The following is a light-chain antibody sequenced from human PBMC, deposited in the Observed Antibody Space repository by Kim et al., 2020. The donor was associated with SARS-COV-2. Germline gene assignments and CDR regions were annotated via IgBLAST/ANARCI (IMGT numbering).Light chain of an antibody. CDR2: EVT. CDR1: SSDVGSSNR. CDR3: SSYTSTSTHVV. V-gene: IGLV2-18*02. J-gene: IGLJ2*01. Sequence: QSALTQPPSVSGSPGQSVTISCTGASSDVGSSNRVSWYQQPPDTAPKLIIYEVTDRPSGVPDRFSGSKSGNTASLTISGLQAEDEADYYCSSYTSTSTHVVFGGGTQLTVL.